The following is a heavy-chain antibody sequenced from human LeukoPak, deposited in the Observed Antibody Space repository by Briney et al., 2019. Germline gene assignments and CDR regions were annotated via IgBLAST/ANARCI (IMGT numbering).Heavy chain of an antibody. D-gene: IGHD3-3*01. CDR2: ISWNSGSI. CDR1: GFTFDDYA. Sequence: RRSLRLSCAASGFTFDDYAMHWVRQAPGKSLEWVSGISWNSGSIGYADSVKGRFTISRDNAKNSLYLQMNSLRAEDTAVYYCARVPYYDFWSGLVYYMDVWGKGTTVTVSS. V-gene: IGHV3-9*01. CDR3: ARVPYYDFWSGLVYYMDV. J-gene: IGHJ6*03.